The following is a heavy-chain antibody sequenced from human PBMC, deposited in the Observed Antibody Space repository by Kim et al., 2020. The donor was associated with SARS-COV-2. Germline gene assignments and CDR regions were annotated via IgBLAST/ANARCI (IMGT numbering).Heavy chain of an antibody. D-gene: IGHD3-10*01. CDR2: ISYDGSNK. CDR3: AKTQLELWFGESQGCSFDY. V-gene: IGHV3-30*18. J-gene: IGHJ4*02. Sequence: GGSLRLSCAASGFTFSSYGMHWVRQAPGKGLEWVAVISYDGSNKYYADSVKGRFTISRDNSKNTLYLQMNSLRAEDTAVYYCAKTQLELWFGESQGCSFDYWGQGTLVTVSS. CDR1: GFTFSSYG.